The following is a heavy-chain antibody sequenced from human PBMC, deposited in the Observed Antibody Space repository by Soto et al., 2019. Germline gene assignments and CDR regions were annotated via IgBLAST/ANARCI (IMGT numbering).Heavy chain of an antibody. CDR1: GDSVSSNSAA. Sequence: PSQPLSLTCAISGDSVSSNSAAWNWIRQSPSRGLEWLGRTYYRYKWYNDYAVSVRSRITIYPDTSKNQFSLQPNSVTPEDTAVYYCARDYYYGMDIWGQGTTVTVSS. CDR2: TYYRYKWYN. V-gene: IGHV6-1*01. CDR3: ARDYYYGMDI. J-gene: IGHJ6*02.